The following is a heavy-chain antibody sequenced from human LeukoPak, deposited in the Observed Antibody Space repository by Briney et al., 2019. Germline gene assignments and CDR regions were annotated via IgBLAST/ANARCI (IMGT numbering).Heavy chain of an antibody. J-gene: IGHJ6*03. V-gene: IGHV3-23*01. CDR1: GFTFSSYA. D-gene: IGHD4-17*01. Sequence: GGSLRLSCAASGFTFSSYAMSCVRRAPGKGREWVSAISGSGGSTYYADSVKGRFTISRDNSKNTLYLQMNSLRAEDTAVYYCAKNSRRRRDTVTTSGWSYYYYYMDVWGKGTTVTVSS. CDR2: ISGSGGST. CDR3: AKNSRRRRDTVTTSGWSYYYYYMDV.